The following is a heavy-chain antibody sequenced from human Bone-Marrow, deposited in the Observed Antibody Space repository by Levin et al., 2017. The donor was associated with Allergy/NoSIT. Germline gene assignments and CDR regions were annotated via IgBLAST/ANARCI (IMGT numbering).Heavy chain of an antibody. J-gene: IGHJ4*02. CDR1: GFTFSNFW. CDR2: INSDGSNT. D-gene: IGHD4-17*01. CDR3: ARGPSDGDYVR. V-gene: IGHV3-74*01. Sequence: PGGSLRLSCAASGFTFSNFWVHWVRQAPGKGLVWVSRINSDGSNTNYADSVRGRFTISRDNAENTLYLQMNSLRVEDTAVYYCARGPSDGDYVRWGQGTLVTVSS.